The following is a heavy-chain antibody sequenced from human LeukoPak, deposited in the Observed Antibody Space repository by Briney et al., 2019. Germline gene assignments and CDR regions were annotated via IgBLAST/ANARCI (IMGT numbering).Heavy chain of an antibody. CDR2: ISTSGSP. J-gene: IGHJ5*02. CDR1: GGSISSYY. V-gene: IGHV4-4*07. Sequence: SETLSLTCTVSGGSISSYYWSWIRQPAGKGLEWIGLISTSGSPKYNPSLKSRVTMSIDTSKNQFSLKLSPATAADTAVYYCARDLTTPPYNWFDPWGQGMPVTVSS. CDR3: ARDLTTPPYNWFDP. D-gene: IGHD4/OR15-4a*01.